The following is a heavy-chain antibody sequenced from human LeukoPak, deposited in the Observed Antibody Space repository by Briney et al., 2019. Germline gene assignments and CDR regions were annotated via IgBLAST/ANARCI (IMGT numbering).Heavy chain of an antibody. J-gene: IGHJ4*02. CDR2: ISVYNGNT. Sequence: ASVKVSCKASGYIFNTYGISWVRQAPGQGLEWMGWISVYNGNTNYAEKFQDRVTMTTDTSTNTAYMELRSLRSDDTAVCYCARDLIRAADFDFWGQGTLVTVSS. D-gene: IGHD6-13*01. CDR3: ARDLIRAADFDF. CDR1: GYIFNTYG. V-gene: IGHV1-18*01.